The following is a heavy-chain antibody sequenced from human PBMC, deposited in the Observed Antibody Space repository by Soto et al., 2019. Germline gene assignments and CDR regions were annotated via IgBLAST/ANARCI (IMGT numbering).Heavy chain of an antibody. CDR3: AREPRYCRGGSCSITGDAYDI. D-gene: IGHD2-15*01. CDR2: ISNRGDT. CDR1: GFIVSNTY. J-gene: IGHJ3*02. Sequence: EVQLVESGGGLVQPGGSLRLSCTASGFIVSNTYVNWVRQAPGKGLEWVSVISNRGDTHYADSVRGRFSLSRDISDNTLHLQMNNLRVEHTAVYHCAREPRYCRGGSCSITGDAYDIWGQGTMVTVSS. V-gene: IGHV3-66*01.